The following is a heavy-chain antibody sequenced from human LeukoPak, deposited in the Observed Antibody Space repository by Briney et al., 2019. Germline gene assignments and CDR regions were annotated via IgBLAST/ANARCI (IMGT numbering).Heavy chain of an antibody. Sequence: SETLSLTCTVSDGSISSYYWSWIRQPPGKGLEWIGYIYYSGNTNYNPALKSRVTISLDTSRNQFSLKLNSVTAADTAVYYCARRVTGRGTFYFDYWGQGSLVIVSS. CDR1: DGSISSYY. D-gene: IGHD3-16*01. CDR3: ARRVTGRGTFYFDY. CDR2: IYYSGNT. J-gene: IGHJ4*02. V-gene: IGHV4-59*08.